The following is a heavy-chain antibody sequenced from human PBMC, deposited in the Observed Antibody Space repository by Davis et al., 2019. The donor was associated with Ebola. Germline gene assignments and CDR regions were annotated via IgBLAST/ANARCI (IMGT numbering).Heavy chain of an antibody. Sequence: HGESLKISCKGSGYSFTSYWIGWVRQMPGKGLEWMGIIYPGDSDTRYSPSFQGHVTISADKSISTAYLQWSSLKASDTAMYYCARHEYYYDSSGYCSFDYWGQGTLVTVSS. D-gene: IGHD3-22*01. CDR1: GYSFTSYW. V-gene: IGHV5-51*01. CDR3: ARHEYYYDSSGYCSFDY. J-gene: IGHJ4*02. CDR2: IYPGDSDT.